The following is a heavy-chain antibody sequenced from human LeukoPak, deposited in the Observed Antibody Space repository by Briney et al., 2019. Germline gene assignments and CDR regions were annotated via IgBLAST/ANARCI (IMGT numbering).Heavy chain of an antibody. CDR3: ARQPKSCAPGVFITGKACWFDL. V-gene: IGHV4-39*01. CDR1: GFTFSSYE. D-gene: IGHD3-10*01. J-gene: IGHJ5*02. CDR2: VYYSGNT. Sequence: AGGSLRLSCAASGFTFSSYEMNWVRQPPGKGLEWIGSVYYSGNTYYNPSLESRVTITVDTSNKQFYLRLSSVTAADTAVYYCARQPKSCAPGVFITGKACWFDLWGQGTRVAVSS.